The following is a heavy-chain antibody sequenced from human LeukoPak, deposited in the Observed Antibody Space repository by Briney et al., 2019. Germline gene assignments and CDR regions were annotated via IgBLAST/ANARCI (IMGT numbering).Heavy chain of an antibody. CDR2: IYYSGST. CDR1: GGSMSSYY. J-gene: IGHJ4*02. D-gene: IGHD5-24*01. V-gene: IGHV4-59*01. CDR3: ARGKTQRDGYKLRGTLLDY. Sequence: SETLSLTCTVSGGSMSSYYWSWLRQPPGKGLEWVGYIYYSGSTNYNPSLKSRVTISVDTSKNQFSLKLSSVTAADTAVYYCARGKTQRDGYKLRGTLLDYWGQGTLVTVSS.